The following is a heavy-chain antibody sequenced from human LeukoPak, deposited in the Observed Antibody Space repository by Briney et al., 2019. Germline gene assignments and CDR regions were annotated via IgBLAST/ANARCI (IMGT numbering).Heavy chain of an antibody. CDR3: AREASQWLVYGFDY. D-gene: IGHD6-19*01. CDR1: GFSFSDYN. V-gene: IGHV3-21*01. J-gene: IGHJ4*02. CDR2: ITTSGTYI. Sequence: PGGSLRLSCAASGFSFSDYNMNWVRQAPGKALEWVSSITTSGTYIYYGDSVKGRFTISRDNAKNSLYLQMNGLRAEDTAVYYCAREASQWLVYGFDYWGQGTLVTVSS.